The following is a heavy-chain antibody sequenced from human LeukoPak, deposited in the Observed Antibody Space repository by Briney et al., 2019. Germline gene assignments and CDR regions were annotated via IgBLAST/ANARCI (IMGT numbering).Heavy chain of an antibody. CDR2: IYWDDDK. CDR1: GFSLSTSGVG. CDR3: AHRPRQSEYSSSSGWSWFDP. V-gene: IGHV2-5*02. Sequence: SGPTLVNPTQTLTLTCTFSGFSLSTSGVGVGWIRQPPGKALEWLALIYWDDDKRYSPSLKSRLTITKDTSKNQVVLTMTNMDPVDTATYYCAHRPRQSEYSSSSGWSWFDPWGQGTLVTVSS. J-gene: IGHJ5*02. D-gene: IGHD6-6*01.